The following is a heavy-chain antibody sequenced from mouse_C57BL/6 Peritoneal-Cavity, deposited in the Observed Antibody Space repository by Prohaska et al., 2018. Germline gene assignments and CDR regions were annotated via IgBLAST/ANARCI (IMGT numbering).Heavy chain of an antibody. CDR3: ARAKSNYRRFDY. D-gene: IGHD2-5*01. CDR1: GYTFTDHT. Sequence: QVQLHQSDAELVKPGASVTISCKVSGYTFTDHTIHWMKQRPEQGLEWIGYIYPRDGSTKYNEKFNGKTTMTADKTSSTADMQLNSLTSEDAAVYVCARAKSNYRRFDYWGQGTTLTVSS. V-gene: IGHV1-78*01. J-gene: IGHJ2*01. CDR2: IYPRDGST.